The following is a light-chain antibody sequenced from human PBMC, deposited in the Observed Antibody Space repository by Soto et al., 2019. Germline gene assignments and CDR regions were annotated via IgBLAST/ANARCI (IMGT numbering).Light chain of an antibody. V-gene: IGKV3-15*01. J-gene: IGKJ4*01. CDR1: QGIGST. CDR2: GAS. Sequence: IVMTQSPATLSVSPEARATLSCRASQGIGSTLAWYQQKPGQTPRLLIYGASTRATDVPARFSGSGSGTEFTLTINSLQSDDFAVYYCQRYNNWPLTFGGGTKVEIK. CDR3: QRYNNWPLT.